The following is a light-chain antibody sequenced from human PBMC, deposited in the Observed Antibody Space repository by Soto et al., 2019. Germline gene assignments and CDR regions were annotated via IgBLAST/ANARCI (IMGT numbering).Light chain of an antibody. CDR1: LSVSGY. Sequence: EIVLTQSPASLALSPGERATLSCRASLSVSGYLAWYQQRPNQAPRLLIHGTSNRATGIPARFSGEGSGTDFTLTISSLEPEDSAVYYCQRRANFGQGTRLEIK. CDR3: QRRAN. J-gene: IGKJ5*01. CDR2: GTS. V-gene: IGKV3-11*01.